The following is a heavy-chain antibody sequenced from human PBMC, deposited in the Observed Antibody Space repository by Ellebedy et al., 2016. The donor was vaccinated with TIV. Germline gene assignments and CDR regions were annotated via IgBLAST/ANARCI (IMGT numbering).Heavy chain of an antibody. D-gene: IGHD1-7*01. J-gene: IGHJ4*02. Sequence: GESLKISCVASGFTFSSFAMTWVRQAPGKGLEWVSTISHSGSRTYYTDSVEGRFTISRDTSKKTLYLQMSSLRSEDTAVYYCARGNYVVHQWGQGTLVTVSS. CDR2: ISHSGSRT. CDR3: ARGNYVVHQ. V-gene: IGHV3-23*01. CDR1: GFTFSSFA.